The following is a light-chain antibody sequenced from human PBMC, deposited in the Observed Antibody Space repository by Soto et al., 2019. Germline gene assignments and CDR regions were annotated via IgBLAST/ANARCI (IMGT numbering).Light chain of an antibody. CDR1: QRIHSW. CDR3: QHYKAHSET. Sequence: DIQITDTPSTLGASVGGRGSIKRLSNQRIHSWLAWYQQKPGKAPKLLIYDASTFESGVPSRFSGGGSGIKFTLTISSLQPDDFATYYCQHYKAHSETFGQGTKVDI. CDR2: DAS. J-gene: IGKJ1*01. V-gene: IGKV1-5*01.